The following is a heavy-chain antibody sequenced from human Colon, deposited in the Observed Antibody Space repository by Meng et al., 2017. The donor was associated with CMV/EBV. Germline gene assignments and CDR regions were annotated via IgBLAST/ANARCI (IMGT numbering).Heavy chain of an antibody. Sequence: GGSLRLSCAASGFTVSSTYMSWVRQVPGKGLEWLAKIKHDGHEEKYLDSVEGRFSISRDNTKNSLYLLMSSLRVEDTGLYYCVRSTGWNSYFDYWGQGAQVTVSS. V-gene: IGHV3-7*01. D-gene: IGHD1-7*01. CDR2: IKHDGHEE. CDR3: VRSTGWNSYFDY. CDR1: GFTVSSTY. J-gene: IGHJ4*02.